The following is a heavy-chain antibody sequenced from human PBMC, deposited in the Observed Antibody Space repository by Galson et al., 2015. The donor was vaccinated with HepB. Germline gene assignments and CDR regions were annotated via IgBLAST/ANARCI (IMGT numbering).Heavy chain of an antibody. CDR2: IRSKAYGGTT. CDR3: TRVEGLEPPHYYYYYMDV. Sequence: SLRLSCAASGFTFGDYAMSWFRQAPGKGLEWVGFIRSKAYGGTTEYAASVKGRFTISRDDSKSIAYLQMNSLKTEDTAVYYCTRVEGLEPPHYYYYYMDVWGKGTTVTVSS. CDR1: GFTFGDYA. D-gene: IGHD1-1*01. V-gene: IGHV3-49*03. J-gene: IGHJ6*03.